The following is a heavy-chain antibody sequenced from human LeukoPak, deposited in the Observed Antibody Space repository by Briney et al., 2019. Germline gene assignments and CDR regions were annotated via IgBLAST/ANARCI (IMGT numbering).Heavy chain of an antibody. V-gene: IGHV3-49*04. J-gene: IGHJ4*02. CDR3: TRDLQPVVPAADYYFDY. CDR1: GFTFGDYA. Sequence: GGSLRLSCTASGFTFGDYAMSWVRQAPGKGLEWVGFIRSKAYGGTTEYAASVKGRFTISRDDSKSIAYLQMNSVKTEDTAVCYCTRDLQPVVPAADYYFDYWGQGTLVTVSS. CDR2: IRSKAYGGTT. D-gene: IGHD2-2*01.